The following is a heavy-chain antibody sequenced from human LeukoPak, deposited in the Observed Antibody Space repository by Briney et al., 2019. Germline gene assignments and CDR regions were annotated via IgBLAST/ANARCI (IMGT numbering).Heavy chain of an antibody. CDR1: GFTFSNYA. CDR2: ISYDGSNT. CDR3: AKDTSLMTTVIDY. D-gene: IGHD4-11*01. J-gene: IGHJ4*02. V-gene: IGHV3-30*04. Sequence: GGSLTLSCAASGFTFSNYAVHWVRQAPGKGLEWVGVISYDGSNTYYADSVKGRFTISRDNSKNTPYLQMNSLRAEDTAVYYCAKDTSLMTTVIDYWGQGTLVTVSS.